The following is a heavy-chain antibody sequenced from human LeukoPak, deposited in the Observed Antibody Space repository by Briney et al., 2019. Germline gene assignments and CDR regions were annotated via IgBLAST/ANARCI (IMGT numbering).Heavy chain of an antibody. J-gene: IGHJ4*02. CDR3: AKDKDIAAAGTGLVPYFDY. CDR2: IIPIFGTA. D-gene: IGHD6-13*01. Sequence: ASVKVSCKASGGTFSSYAISWVRQAPGQGLEWMGGIIPIFGTANYAQKFQGRVTITADESTSTAYMELSSLRAEDTALYYCAKDKDIAAAGTGLVPYFDYWGQGTLVTVSS. V-gene: IGHV1-69*13. CDR1: GGTFSSYA.